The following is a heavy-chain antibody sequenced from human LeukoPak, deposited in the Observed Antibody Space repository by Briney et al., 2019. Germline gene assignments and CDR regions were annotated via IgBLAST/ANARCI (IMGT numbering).Heavy chain of an antibody. J-gene: IGHJ4*02. Sequence: GSSVKVSCKASAGTFSSYAISWVRQAPGQGLGWMGGIIPIFGTANYAQKFQGRVTITADESKSTAYMELSSLRSEDTAVYYCARGGAYSYVFDYWGQGTLVTVSS. CDR3: ARGGAYSYVFDY. D-gene: IGHD5-18*01. CDR2: IIPIFGTA. V-gene: IGHV1-69*01. CDR1: AGTFSSYA.